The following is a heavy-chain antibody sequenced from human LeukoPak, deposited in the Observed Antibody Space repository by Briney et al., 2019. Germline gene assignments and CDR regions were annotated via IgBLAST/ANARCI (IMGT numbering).Heavy chain of an antibody. D-gene: IGHD2-21*02. CDR1: GFPFSNHA. J-gene: IGHJ5*02. Sequence: GGSLRLSCAASGFPFSNHAMSWVRQPPGKGLVWVSAISNGNTYYADSVRGRFTISRDDSKNMVYLQMNSLRDEDTALYYCVREAGYCASVCLKSNWFDPWGQGTLVTVSS. V-gene: IGHV3-23*01. CDR3: VREAGYCASVCLKSNWFDP. CDR2: ISNGNT.